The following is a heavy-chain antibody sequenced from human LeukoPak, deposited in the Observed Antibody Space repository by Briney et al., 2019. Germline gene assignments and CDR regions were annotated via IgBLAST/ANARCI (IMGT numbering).Heavy chain of an antibody. CDR1: GHTLTGLS. J-gene: IGHJ3*02. CDR3: ATAQPGYCSSTSCHGDAFDI. D-gene: IGHD2-2*01. CDR2: FDPEDGET. V-gene: IGHV1-24*01. Sequence: ASVKVSCKVSGHTLTGLSMHWVRQAPGKGLEWMGGFDPEDGETIYAQKLQGRVTMTEDTSTDTAYMELSSLRSEDTAVYYCATAQPGYCSSTSCHGDAFDIWGQGTMVTVSS.